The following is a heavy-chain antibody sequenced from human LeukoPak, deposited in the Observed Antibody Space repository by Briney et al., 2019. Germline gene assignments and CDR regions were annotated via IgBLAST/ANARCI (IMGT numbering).Heavy chain of an antibody. CDR3: ASSVRGAGTTYPGY. J-gene: IGHJ4*02. V-gene: IGHV1-69*04. CDR2: IVPILGIA. Sequence: SVKVSCKASGYTFTSYAISWVRQAPGQGLEWMGRIVPILGIANYAQKFQGRVTITADKSTSTAYMELSSLRSEDTAVYYCASSVRGAGTTYPGYWGQGTLVTVSS. CDR1: GYTFTSYA. D-gene: IGHD1-7*01.